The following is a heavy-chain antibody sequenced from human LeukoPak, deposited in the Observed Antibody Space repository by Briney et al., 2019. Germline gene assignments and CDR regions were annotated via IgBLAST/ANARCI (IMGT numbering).Heavy chain of an antibody. Sequence: GGSLRLSCAASGFTFSSYSMNWVRQAPGKGLEWVSYISSSSSTIYYADSVKGRFTISRDNAKNSLYLQMNSLRAEDTAVYYCARGTYGSGSQAWFDPWGRGTLVTVSS. J-gene: IGHJ5*02. CDR3: ARGTYGSGSQAWFDP. D-gene: IGHD3-10*01. V-gene: IGHV3-48*04. CDR1: GFTFSSYS. CDR2: ISSSSSTI.